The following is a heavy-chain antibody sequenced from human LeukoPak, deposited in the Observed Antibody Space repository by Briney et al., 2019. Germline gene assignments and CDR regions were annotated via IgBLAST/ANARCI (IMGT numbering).Heavy chain of an antibody. D-gene: IGHD2-8*01. Sequence: GRALRLSCAASGFTFSSYAMDWVRQGPGKGLEWVAVIWSDGGNKYYADSVEGGFTISRDNSKNTLHLQMDSLRAEDTAVYYCAREVNGAYYFDYWGQGTLVTVSS. CDR3: AREVNGAYYFDY. J-gene: IGHJ4*02. CDR1: GFTFSSYA. CDR2: IWSDGGNK. V-gene: IGHV3-33*01.